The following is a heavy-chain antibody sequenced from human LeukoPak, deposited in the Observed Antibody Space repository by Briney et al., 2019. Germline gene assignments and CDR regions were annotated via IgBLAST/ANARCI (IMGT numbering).Heavy chain of an antibody. CDR2: IWYDGSNK. V-gene: IGHV3-33*08. Sequence: PGGSLRLSCAASGFTFSNYAMHWVHQAPGKGLEWVAVIWYDGSNKYYADSVKGRFTISRDNSKNTLYLQMNSLRAEDTAVYYCARGPYYYDSSGYYYQFDYWGQGTLVTVSS. CDR1: GFTFSNYA. CDR3: ARGPYYYDSSGYYYQFDY. J-gene: IGHJ4*02. D-gene: IGHD3-22*01.